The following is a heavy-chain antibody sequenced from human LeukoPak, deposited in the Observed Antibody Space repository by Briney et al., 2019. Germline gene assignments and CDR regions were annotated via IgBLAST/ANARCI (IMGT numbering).Heavy chain of an antibody. CDR1: GGSISSGGYY. CDR2: IYHSGST. Sequence: PSETLSLTCAVSGGSISSGGYYWSWIRQPPGKGLEWIGYIYHSGSTYYNPSLKSRVTISVDRSKNQFSLKLSSVTAADTAVYYCARDKSLDYWGQGTLVTVSS. J-gene: IGHJ4*02. V-gene: IGHV4-30-2*01. CDR3: ARDKSLDY.